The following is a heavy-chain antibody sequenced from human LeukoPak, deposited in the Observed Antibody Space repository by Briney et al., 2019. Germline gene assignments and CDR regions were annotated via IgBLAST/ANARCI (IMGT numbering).Heavy chain of an antibody. CDR2: IIPIFGTA. J-gene: IGHJ4*02. Sequence: SVKVSCKASGGTFSSYAISWVRQAPGQGLEWMGGIIPIFGTANYAQKFQGRVTITADESTSTAYMELSSLRSEDTAVYYCARDFGGWYYFAYWGQGPLVTVSS. V-gene: IGHV1-69*01. CDR3: ARDFGGWYYFAY. D-gene: IGHD6-19*01. CDR1: GGTFSSYA.